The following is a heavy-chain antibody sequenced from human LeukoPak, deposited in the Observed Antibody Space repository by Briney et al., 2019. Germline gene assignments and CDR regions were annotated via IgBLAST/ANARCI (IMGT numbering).Heavy chain of an antibody. V-gene: IGHV1-2*02. CDR1: GYTFTGYY. J-gene: IGHJ4*02. D-gene: IGHD3-10*01. CDR3: AKDYFGWGSYHGVDY. CDR2: INPNSGGT. Sequence: ASVKVSFTASGYTFTGYYMYWVRQAPGQGLEWMGWINPNSGGTKYAQKFQGRVTMTRDTSIRTAYMELSRLRSDDTAVYYCAKDYFGWGSYHGVDYWGQGTLVTVSS.